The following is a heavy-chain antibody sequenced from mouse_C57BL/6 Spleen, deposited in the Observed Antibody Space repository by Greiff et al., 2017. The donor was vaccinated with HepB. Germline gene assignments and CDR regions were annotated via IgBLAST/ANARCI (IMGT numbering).Heavy chain of an antibody. J-gene: IGHJ2*01. CDR1: GYSITSGYY. CDR2: ISYDGSN. V-gene: IGHV3-6*01. Sequence: DVHLVESGPGLVKPSQSLSLTCSVTGYSITSGYYWNWIRQFPGNKLEWMGYISYDGSNNYNPSLKNRISITRDTSKNQFFLKLNSVTTEDTATYYCARSNWDYFDYWGQGTTLTVSS. CDR3: ARSNWDYFDY. D-gene: IGHD4-1*01.